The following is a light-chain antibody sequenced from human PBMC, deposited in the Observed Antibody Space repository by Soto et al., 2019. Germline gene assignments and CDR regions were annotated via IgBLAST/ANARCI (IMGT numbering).Light chain of an antibody. V-gene: IGKV1-5*01. Sequence: DVQMTQSPSTLSASVGDRVTITCRASQSISTWLAWYQQKPGRAPKLLMFDASNLQSGVPSRFSGSGSGTDFTLTISSLQPEDFATYYCLQDYSYPLTFGGGTKVDIK. CDR2: DAS. J-gene: IGKJ4*01. CDR3: LQDYSYPLT. CDR1: QSISTW.